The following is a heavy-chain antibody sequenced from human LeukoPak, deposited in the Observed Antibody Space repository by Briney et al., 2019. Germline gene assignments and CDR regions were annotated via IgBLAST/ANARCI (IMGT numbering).Heavy chain of an antibody. CDR2: IYSGGST. D-gene: IGHD2-21*02. CDR3: ARVVGAAIYYMDV. Sequence: PGGSLRLSCAASGFTVSSNYMSWVRQAPGKGLEWVSVIYSGGSTNYADSVKGRFTISRDNSKNTLYLQMNSLRAEDTAVYYCARVVGAAIYYMDVWGKGTTVTVSS. J-gene: IGHJ6*03. V-gene: IGHV3-53*01. CDR1: GFTVSSNY.